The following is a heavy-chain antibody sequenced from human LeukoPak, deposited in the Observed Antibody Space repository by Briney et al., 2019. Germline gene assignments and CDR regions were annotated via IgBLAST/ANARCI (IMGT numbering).Heavy chain of an antibody. CDR3: ARVGHIQGYYFDY. J-gene: IGHJ4*02. Sequence: SETLSLTCAVYGGSFSGYYWSWIRQPPGKGLEWIGEINHSGSTNYNPSLKSRVTISVDTSKNQFFLKLSSVTAADTAVYYCARVGHIQGYYFDYWGQGTLVTVSS. D-gene: IGHD1-1*01. CDR1: GGSFSGYY. V-gene: IGHV4-34*09. CDR2: INHSGST.